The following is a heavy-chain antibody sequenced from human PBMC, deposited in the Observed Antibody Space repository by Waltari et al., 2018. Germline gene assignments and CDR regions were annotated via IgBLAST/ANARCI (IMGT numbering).Heavy chain of an antibody. V-gene: IGHV2-26*01. J-gene: IGHJ4*03. CDR2: IFSNDEK. Sequence: QATLKGSGSVLVKPTKALTLTCTRSGFPPRNAKMGLGLVRPPPGKALEWLAHIFSNDEKSYSTSLKSRLTISKDTSKSQVVLTMTNMDPVDTATYYCARMLGTGTPSLYYFDYWGQGTTVTVSS. D-gene: IGHD1-7*01. CDR3: ARMLGTGTPSLYYFDY. CDR1: GFPPRNAKMG.